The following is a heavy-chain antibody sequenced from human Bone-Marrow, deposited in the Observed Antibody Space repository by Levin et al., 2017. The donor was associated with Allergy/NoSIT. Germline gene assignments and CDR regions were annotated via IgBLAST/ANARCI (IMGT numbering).Heavy chain of an antibody. Sequence: RASVKVSCEASGYSFTNYYMYWVRQAPGQGLEWIGKINPSAGSTKYAQKFQGRLTMTRDTSTSTVYMELSSLRSEDTAVYFCARGTSYDSSGYYYADYFDSWGQGTLVTVSS. D-gene: IGHD3-22*01. J-gene: IGHJ4*02. CDR2: INPSAGST. CDR3: ARGTSYDSSGYYYADYFDS. V-gene: IGHV1-46*01. CDR1: GYSFTNYY.